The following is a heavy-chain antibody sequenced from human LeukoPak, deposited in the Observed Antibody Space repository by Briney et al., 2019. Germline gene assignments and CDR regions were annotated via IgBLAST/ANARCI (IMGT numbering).Heavy chain of an antibody. D-gene: IGHD6-19*01. V-gene: IGHV4-59*01. CDR2: IYYSGST. Sequence: SETLSLTCTVSGGSLSSYYWSWIRQPPGKGLEWIGYIYYSGSTNYNPSLKSRVTISVDTSKNQFSLKLSSVTAADTAVYYCARDRVEGSSGWYRDAFDIWGQGTMVTVSS. CDR1: GGSLSSYY. CDR3: ARDRVEGSSGWYRDAFDI. J-gene: IGHJ3*02.